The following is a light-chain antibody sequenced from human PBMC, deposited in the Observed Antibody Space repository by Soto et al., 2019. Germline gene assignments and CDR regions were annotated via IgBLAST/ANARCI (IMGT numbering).Light chain of an antibody. J-gene: IGLJ2*01. CDR2: GVT. CDR3: SSYTSSAFVV. Sequence: QSVLTQPASVSGSPGQSITISCTGTSSDVGTYNYVSWYQQHPGKAPKLIIYGVTNRPSGVSNRFSGSKSGNTASLTISGLQAADEAGYYCSSYTSSAFVVFGGGTKVTVL. CDR1: SSDVGTYNY. V-gene: IGLV2-14*01.